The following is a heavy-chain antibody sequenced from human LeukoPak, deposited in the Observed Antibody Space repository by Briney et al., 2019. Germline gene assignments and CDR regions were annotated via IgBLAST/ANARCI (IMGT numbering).Heavy chain of an antibody. CDR1: GGSISSGGYS. D-gene: IGHD2-2*01. V-gene: IGHV4-30-2*01. CDR2: IYHSGST. CDR3: ARGPPDCSSTSCYAPGHYGMDV. Sequence: SETLSLTCAVSGGSISSGGYSWSWIRQPPGKGLEWIGYIYHSGSTYYNPSLKSRVTISVDRSKNQFSLKLSSVTAADTAVYYCARGPPDCSSTSCYAPGHYGMDVRGQGTTVTVSS. J-gene: IGHJ6*02.